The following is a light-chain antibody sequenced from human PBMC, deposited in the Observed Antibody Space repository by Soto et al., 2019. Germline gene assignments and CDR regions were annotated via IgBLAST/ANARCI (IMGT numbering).Light chain of an antibody. CDR2: DVT. J-gene: IGLJ1*01. V-gene: IGLV2-11*01. Sequence: QSVLTQPRSVSGSPGQSVTISCTGTSSDVGRYDYVSWYQQYPGEAPKLIIYDVTERPSGVPDRFSGSKSGNTASLTISGLRAEDEAAYSCCSFAGSYSYVFGSGT. CDR3: CSFAGSYSYV. CDR1: SSDVGRYDY.